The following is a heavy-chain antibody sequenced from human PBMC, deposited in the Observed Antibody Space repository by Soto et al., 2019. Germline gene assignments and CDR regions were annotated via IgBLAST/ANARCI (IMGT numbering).Heavy chain of an antibody. J-gene: IGHJ4*02. D-gene: IGHD6-13*01. CDR1: GFAFRSFA. Sequence: EVQLLESVGGLVQSGGSLRLSCAASGFAFRSFAMSWVRQAPGKGLEWVSTISGRGGGTYYADSVRGRFTISRDNSKDTLWLQMNSLRAEDTALYYGAKERRSAAGTTHFDYWGQGTLVAVSS. CDR3: AKERRSAAGTTHFDY. V-gene: IGHV3-23*01. CDR2: ISGRGGGT.